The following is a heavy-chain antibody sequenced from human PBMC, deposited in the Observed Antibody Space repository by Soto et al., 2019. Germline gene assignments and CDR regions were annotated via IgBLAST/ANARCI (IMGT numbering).Heavy chain of an antibody. J-gene: IGHJ6*02. CDR2: ISYDGILK. CDR1: GFTFSAFG. CDR3: AKDFKISGGHYGSLNYYYGMDV. V-gene: IGHV3-30*18. Sequence: QVHLVESGGGVVQPGRSLRLSCEASGFTFSAFGMHWVRQAPGKGLEWVAIISYDGILKYYADSVKGRFTISRDTSKSALYLHMNSLRPEDTAVYYRAKDFKISGGHYGSLNYYYGMDVWGQGTTVTVSS. D-gene: IGHD3-10*01.